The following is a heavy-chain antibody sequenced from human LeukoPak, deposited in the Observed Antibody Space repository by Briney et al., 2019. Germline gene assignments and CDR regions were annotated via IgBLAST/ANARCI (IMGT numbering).Heavy chain of an antibody. J-gene: IGHJ5*02. CDR1: GFTFSNAW. Sequence: GGSLRLSCATSGFTFSNAWMNWVRQAPGKGLEWVGRIRSNSDGGTIDYAAPVKGRFTLSRDDSKTTLYLQMNSLQTEDTAVYYCATDFYDSAWGQGTLVTVSS. CDR3: ATDFYDSA. CDR2: IRSNSDGGTI. D-gene: IGHD3-22*01. V-gene: IGHV3-15*07.